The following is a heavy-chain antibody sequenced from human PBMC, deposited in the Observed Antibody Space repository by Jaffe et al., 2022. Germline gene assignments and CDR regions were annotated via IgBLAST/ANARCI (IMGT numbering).Heavy chain of an antibody. CDR2: IYPGDSDT. Sequence: EVQLVQSGAEVKKPGESLKISCKGSGYSFTSYWIGWVRQMPGKGLEWMGIIYPGDSDTRYSPSFQGQVTISADKSISTAYLQWSSLKASDTAMYYCARQGALGYCSSTSCYGGVDYWGQGTLVTVSS. V-gene: IGHV5-51*01. CDR1: GYSFTSYW. CDR3: ARQGALGYCSSTSCYGGVDY. J-gene: IGHJ4*02. D-gene: IGHD2-2*01.